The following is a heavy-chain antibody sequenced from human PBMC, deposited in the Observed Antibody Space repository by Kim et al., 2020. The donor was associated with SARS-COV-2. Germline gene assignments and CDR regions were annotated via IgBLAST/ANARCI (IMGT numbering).Heavy chain of an antibody. Sequence: GGSLRLSCTASGFTFGDYAMSWVRQAPGKGLEWVGFIRSKAYGGTTEYAASVKGRFTISRDDSKSIAYLQMNSLKTEDTAVYYCTRVEDTAMGPAGYYYGMDVWGQGTTVTVSS. D-gene: IGHD5-18*01. V-gene: IGHV3-49*04. CDR3: TRVEDTAMGPAGYYYGMDV. J-gene: IGHJ6*02. CDR2: IRSKAYGGTT. CDR1: GFTFGDYA.